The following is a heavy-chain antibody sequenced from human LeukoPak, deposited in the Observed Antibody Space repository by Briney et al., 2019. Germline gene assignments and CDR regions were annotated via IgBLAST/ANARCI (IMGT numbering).Heavy chain of an antibody. CDR3: ARDSIGPLRDY. D-gene: IGHD2/OR15-2a*01. CDR1: GYTFTSYY. J-gene: IGHJ4*02. V-gene: IGHV1-46*01. CDR2: INPSGGST. Sequence: ASVKVSCKASGYTFTSYYMHWVRQAPGQGLEWMGIINPSGGSTSYAQKFQGRVTMTRDMSTSTVYMELRSLRSDDTAVYYCARDSIGPLRDYWGQGTLVTVSS.